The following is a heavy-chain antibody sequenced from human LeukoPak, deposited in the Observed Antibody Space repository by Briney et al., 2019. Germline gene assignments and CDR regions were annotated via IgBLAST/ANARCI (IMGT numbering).Heavy chain of an antibody. D-gene: IGHD4-23*01. V-gene: IGHV3-7*01. CDR3: AREATVVTLLSYYYYYYMDV. CDR2: IKQDGSEK. J-gene: IGHJ6*03. Sequence: PGGSLRLSCAASGFTFSSYWMSWVRQAPGKGLEWVANIKQDGSEKYYVDSVKGRFTISRDNAKNSLYLQMNSLRAEDKAVYYCAREATVVTLLSYYYYYYMDVWGKGTTVTVSS. CDR1: GFTFSSYW.